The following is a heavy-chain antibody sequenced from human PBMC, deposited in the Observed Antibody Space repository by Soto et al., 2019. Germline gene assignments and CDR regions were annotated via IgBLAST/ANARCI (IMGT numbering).Heavy chain of an antibody. V-gene: IGHV3-33*01. CDR1: GFTFSSYG. D-gene: IGHD6-6*01. Sequence: QVQLVESGGGVVQPGRSLRLSCAASGFTFSSYGMHWVRQAPGKGLEWVAVIWYDGSNKYYADSVKGRFTISRDNSKNTLYLQMNSLRAEDTAVYYCARVSEQLVLSENDYSGQGTLVTVSS. J-gene: IGHJ4*02. CDR2: IWYDGSNK. CDR3: ARVSEQLVLSENDY.